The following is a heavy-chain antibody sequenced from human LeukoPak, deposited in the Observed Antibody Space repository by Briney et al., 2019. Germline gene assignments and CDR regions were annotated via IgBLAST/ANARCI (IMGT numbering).Heavy chain of an antibody. J-gene: IGHJ2*01. Sequence: PGGSLRLSCAASGFTLSIYWMSWVRQAPGKGLECVANIKQDGSEKYYVDSVKGRFTISRDNAKNSLYLQMNSLRAEDTAVYYCARRYFDLWGRGALVTVSS. CDR2: IKQDGSEK. V-gene: IGHV3-7*03. CDR3: ARRYFDL. CDR1: GFTLSIYW.